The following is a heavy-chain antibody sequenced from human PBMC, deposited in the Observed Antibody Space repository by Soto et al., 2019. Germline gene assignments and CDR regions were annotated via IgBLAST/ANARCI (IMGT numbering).Heavy chain of an antibody. CDR3: ASQTDYYMDV. J-gene: IGHJ6*03. CDR2: IYYSGST. CDR1: GGSISSYY. V-gene: IGHV4-59*08. Sequence: SETLSLTSTVSGGSISSYYWSWIRQPPGKGLEWIGYIYYSGSTNYNPSLKSRVTISVDTSKNQFSLKLSSVTAADTAVYYCASQTDYYMDVWGKGTTVTVSS.